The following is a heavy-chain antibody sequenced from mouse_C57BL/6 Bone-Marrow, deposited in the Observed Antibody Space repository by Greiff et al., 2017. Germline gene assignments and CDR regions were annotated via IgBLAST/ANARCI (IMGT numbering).Heavy chain of an antibody. CDR2: IYPRDGST. V-gene: IGHV1-85*01. D-gene: IGHD1-1*01. CDR1: GYTFTSYD. J-gene: IGHJ1*03. Sequence: VKLVESGPELVKPGASVKLSCKASGYTFTSYDINWVKQRPGQGLEWIGWIYPRDGSTKYNEKFKGKATLTVDTSSSKAYMELHSLTSEDSAVFFCARLEFDGSSGDWYFDVWGTGTTVTVSS. CDR3: ARLEFDGSSGDWYFDV.